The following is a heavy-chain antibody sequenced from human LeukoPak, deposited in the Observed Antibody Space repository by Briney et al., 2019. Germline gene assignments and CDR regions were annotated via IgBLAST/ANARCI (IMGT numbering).Heavy chain of an antibody. J-gene: IGHJ4*02. V-gene: IGHV3-21*01. CDR2: ISSSSSYI. CDR3: ARDFSVDTAMPSGY. D-gene: IGHD5-18*01. CDR1: GFTFSSYS. Sequence: PGGSLRLSCAASGFTFSSYSMNWVRQAPGKGLEWVSSISSSSSYIYYADSVKGRFTISRDNAKNSLYLQMNSLRAEDTAVYYCARDFSVDTAMPSGYWGQGTLVTVSS.